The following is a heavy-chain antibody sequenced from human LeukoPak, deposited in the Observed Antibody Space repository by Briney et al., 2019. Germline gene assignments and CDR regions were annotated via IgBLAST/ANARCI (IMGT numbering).Heavy chain of an antibody. V-gene: IGHV1-69*04. Sequence: ASVKVSCKASGGTFSSYAISWVRQAPGQGLEWMGRIIPILGIANYAQKFQGRVTITADKSTSTAYMELSSLRSEDTAVYYCARDVGSSSWYGGRFDPWGQGTLVTVSS. CDR1: GGTFSSYA. CDR2: IIPILGIA. CDR3: ARDVGSSSWYGGRFDP. J-gene: IGHJ5*02. D-gene: IGHD6-13*01.